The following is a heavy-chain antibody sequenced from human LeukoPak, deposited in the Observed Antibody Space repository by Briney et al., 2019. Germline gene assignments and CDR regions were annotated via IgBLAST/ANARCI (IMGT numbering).Heavy chain of an antibody. CDR2: IKQDGSER. D-gene: IGHD3-22*01. CDR1: GFMFSRHW. CDR3: ATSDDSSGSD. Sequence: GGSLRLSCAPSGFMFSRHWMSWVRQAPGKGPEWVANIKQDGSERYYVDSVKGRFTISRDNAKNSLYLQMNYLRAEDTALYYCATSDDSSGSDWGQGTLVTVSS. J-gene: IGHJ4*02. V-gene: IGHV3-7*01.